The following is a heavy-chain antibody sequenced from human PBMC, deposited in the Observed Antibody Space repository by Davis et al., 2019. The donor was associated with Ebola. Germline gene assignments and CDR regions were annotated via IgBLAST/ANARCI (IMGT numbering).Heavy chain of an antibody. D-gene: IGHD3-3*01. CDR2: INPNSGDT. V-gene: IGHV1-2*02. CDR1: GYTFTAHY. J-gene: IGHJ4*02. Sequence: ASVKVSCKASGYTFTAHYLHWVRQAPGQGLEWMGWINPNSGDTKYAQKFQGIISMTRDTTTTTAYLELTRPTFDDTAVYFCARGSNFWSGYFMAYFDYWGQGTLVTVSS. CDR3: ARGSNFWSGYFMAYFDY.